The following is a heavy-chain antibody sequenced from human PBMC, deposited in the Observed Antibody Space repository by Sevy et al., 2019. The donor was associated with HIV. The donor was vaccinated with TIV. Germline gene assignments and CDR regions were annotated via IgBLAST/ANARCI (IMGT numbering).Heavy chain of an antibody. CDR3: ARFTGWFDP. CDR1: GGSISSGNYY. V-gene: IGHV4-61*02. CDR2: IYPSGST. Sequence: SETLSLTCTVSGGSISSGNYYWSWIRQPAGKGLEWIGRIYPSGSTNYNPSLKSRVTMSVDTSKNEFSLKLSSVTAADAALYYCARFTGWFDPWGQGTLVTVSS. J-gene: IGHJ5*02.